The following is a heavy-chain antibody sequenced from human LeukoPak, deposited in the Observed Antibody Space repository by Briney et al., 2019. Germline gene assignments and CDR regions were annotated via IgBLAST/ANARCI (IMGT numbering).Heavy chain of an antibody. J-gene: IGHJ5*02. V-gene: IGHV3-23*01. CDR3: ATYRQVMLPFEA. D-gene: IGHD5-18*01. CDR1: GFTFSSSA. Sequence: PGGSLRLSCAASGFTFSSSAMNWVRQAPGKGLEWVSAISGSGGSTYYADSVRGRFTISRDNSRSTLFLQMNSLRGEDTAIYYCATYRQVMLPFEAWGQGTLVTVSS. CDR2: ISGSGGST.